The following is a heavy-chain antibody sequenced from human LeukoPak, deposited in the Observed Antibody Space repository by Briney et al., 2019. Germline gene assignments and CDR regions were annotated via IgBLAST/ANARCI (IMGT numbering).Heavy chain of an antibody. J-gene: IGHJ4*02. Sequence: NTGGSLRLSCSAYGFTFSTYNMNWVRQAPGWGLEWVSFISGGSTYMYYAESVKGRFTISRDNAKNSLYLQMNSLRPDDTAVYYCARDLASGDYWGQGTLVTVSS. CDR3: ARDLASGDY. CDR2: ISGGSTYM. D-gene: IGHD3-16*01. CDR1: GFTFSTYN. V-gene: IGHV3-21*01.